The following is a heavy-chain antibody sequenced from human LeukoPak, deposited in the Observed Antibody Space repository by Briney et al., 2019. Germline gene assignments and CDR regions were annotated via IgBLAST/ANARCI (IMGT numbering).Heavy chain of an antibody. Sequence: SETLYLTCTVSGGSIRDYYWSWIRQRPGKGLEWFGYIYYSGNTNYNPTTYNPSLRSRVTISVDTSKNQFSLKLTSGTAADTAVYYCARCIGSSSFARWFDPWGQGTRVAVSS. CDR1: GGSIRDYY. V-gene: IGHV4-59*01. CDR3: ARCIGSSSFARWFDP. D-gene: IGHD6-6*01. J-gene: IGHJ5*02. CDR2: IYYSGNT.